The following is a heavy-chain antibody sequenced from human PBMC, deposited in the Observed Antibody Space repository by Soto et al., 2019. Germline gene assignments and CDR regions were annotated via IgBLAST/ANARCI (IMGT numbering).Heavy chain of an antibody. CDR3: AKAGEYYDFWSGYSAPANWFDP. V-gene: IGHV3-23*01. Sequence: GGSLRLSCAASGFTFSSYAMSWVRQAPGKGLEWVSAISGSGGSTYYADSVKGRFTISRDNSKNTLYLQMNSLRAEDTAVYYCAKAGEYYDFWSGYSAPANWFDPWGQGTLVTVS. CDR2: ISGSGGST. CDR1: GFTFSSYA. J-gene: IGHJ5*02. D-gene: IGHD3-3*01.